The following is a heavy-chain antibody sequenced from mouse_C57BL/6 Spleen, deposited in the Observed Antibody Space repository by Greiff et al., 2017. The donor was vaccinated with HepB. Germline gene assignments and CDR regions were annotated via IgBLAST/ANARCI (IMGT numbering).Heavy chain of an antibody. Sequence: QVQLQQPGAELVKPGASVKMSCKASGYTFTSYWITWVEQRPGQGLEWIGDIYPGSGSTNYNEKFKSKATLTVDTSSSTAYMQLSSLTSEDSAVYYCARSADGYYPYWYFDVWGTGTTVTVSS. V-gene: IGHV1-55*01. CDR1: GYTFTSYW. CDR3: ARSADGYYPYWYFDV. D-gene: IGHD2-3*01. CDR2: IYPGSGST. J-gene: IGHJ1*03.